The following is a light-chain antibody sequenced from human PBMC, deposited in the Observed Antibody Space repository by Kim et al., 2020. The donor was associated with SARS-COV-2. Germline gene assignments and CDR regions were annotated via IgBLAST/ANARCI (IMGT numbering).Light chain of an antibody. CDR1: QSISRY. CDR3: QQSYSAPRT. CDR2: EAS. V-gene: IGKV1-39*01. Sequence: ASIGDRVTITCRASQSISRYINWYQQKPGRAPRVLIYEASSLQSGVPSRFSGSGSGTDFTLTISSLQPEDFATYSCQQSYSAPRTFGRGTKVDIK. J-gene: IGKJ1*01.